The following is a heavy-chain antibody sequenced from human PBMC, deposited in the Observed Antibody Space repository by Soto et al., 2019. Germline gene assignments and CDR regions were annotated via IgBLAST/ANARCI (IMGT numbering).Heavy chain of an antibody. CDR3: VRATIDGYNNYYFDS. J-gene: IGHJ4*02. V-gene: IGHV3-53*02. CDR2: IYSGGST. D-gene: IGHD4-4*01. Sequence: EVQLVETGGGLIQPGGSLRLSCAASGFTVSSNYMTWVRQAPGKGLEWVSFIYSGGSTYYADSVKGRFTISRDNSKNTWYLQMNSLRAEDTAVYYCVRATIDGYNNYYFDSWCQGTLVTVSS. CDR1: GFTVSSNY.